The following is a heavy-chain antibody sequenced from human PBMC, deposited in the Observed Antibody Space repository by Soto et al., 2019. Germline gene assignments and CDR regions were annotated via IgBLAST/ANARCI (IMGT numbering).Heavy chain of an antibody. D-gene: IGHD4-17*01. V-gene: IGHV1-3*01. CDR1: GYTFTSYA. CDR3: AMTTATYYYYYYMDV. J-gene: IGHJ6*03. CDR2: INAGNGNT. Sequence: ASVKVSCKASGYTFTSYAMHWVRQAPGQRLERMGWINAGNGNTKYSQKFQGRVTITRDTSASTAYMELSSLRSEDTAVYYCAMTTATYYYYYYMDVWGKGTTVTVSS.